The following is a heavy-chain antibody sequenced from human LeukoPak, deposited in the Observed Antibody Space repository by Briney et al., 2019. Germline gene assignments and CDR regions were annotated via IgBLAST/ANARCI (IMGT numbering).Heavy chain of an antibody. CDR1: GYTFTSYD. Sequence: ASVKVSCKASGYTFTSYDINWVRQATGQGLEWMGWMNPNSGNTGYAQKFQGRVTMTRNTSISTVYMELNSLRSEDTAMYYCAGGLRLPDSSGYVIDYWGQGTLVTVSS. J-gene: IGHJ4*02. CDR3: AGGLRLPDSSGYVIDY. D-gene: IGHD3-22*01. V-gene: IGHV1-8*01. CDR2: MNPNSGNT.